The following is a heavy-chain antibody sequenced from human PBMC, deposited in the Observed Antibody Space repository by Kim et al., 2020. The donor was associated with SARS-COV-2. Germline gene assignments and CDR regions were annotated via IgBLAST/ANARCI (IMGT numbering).Heavy chain of an antibody. Sequence: DYGKGRFTISRDNAKNTLYLQMNSLRAEDTAVYYCASPAFGNYYYYGMDVWGQGTTVTVSS. V-gene: IGHV3-30*01. CDR3: ASPAFGNYYYYGMDV. J-gene: IGHJ6*02. D-gene: IGHD3-10*01.